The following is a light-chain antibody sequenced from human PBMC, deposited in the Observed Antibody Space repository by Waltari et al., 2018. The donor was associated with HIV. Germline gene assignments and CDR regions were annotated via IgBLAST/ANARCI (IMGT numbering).Light chain of an antibody. J-gene: IGLJ3*02. V-gene: IGLV2-23*02. CDR1: SSAIGTYNL. CDR3: CSYVGSNTLM. Sequence: QSALTQPASVSGSPGQSITISCTGNSSAIGTYNLVSWYQHRPGKHPKLLIYEVKRRPSGLSDRFSGSKSGNTASLTISGLQTEDEADYYCCSYVGSNTLMFGGGTSLTVL. CDR2: EVK.